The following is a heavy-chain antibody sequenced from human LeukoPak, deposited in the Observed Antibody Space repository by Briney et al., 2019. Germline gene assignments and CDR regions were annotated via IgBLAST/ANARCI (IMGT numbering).Heavy chain of an antibody. D-gene: IGHD4-17*01. Sequence: QPGGSLRLSCAASGFTFSSYGMSWVRQAPGKGLEWVSTISGTSGSTYYADSVKGWFTISRDNSKNTLYLQMNSLRAEDTAVYYCAKGRAYGDYADVWAKGTTVTVSS. CDR1: GFTFSSYG. CDR2: ISGTSGST. J-gene: IGHJ6*04. V-gene: IGHV3-23*01. CDR3: AKGRAYGDYADV.